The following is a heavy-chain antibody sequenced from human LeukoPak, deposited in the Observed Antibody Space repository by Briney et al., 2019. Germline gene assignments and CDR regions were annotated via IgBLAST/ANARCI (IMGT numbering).Heavy chain of an antibody. J-gene: IGHJ3*02. CDR3: ARHGDYRAFDI. Sequence: PGRSLRLSCAASGFTFSSYGMHWVRQAPGKGLEWVAVIWYGGSNKYYADSVKGRFTISRDNSKNTLYLQMNSLRAEDTAVYYCARHGDYRAFDIWGQGTMVTVSS. CDR1: GFTFSSYG. D-gene: IGHD4-17*01. CDR2: IWYGGSNK. V-gene: IGHV3-33*01.